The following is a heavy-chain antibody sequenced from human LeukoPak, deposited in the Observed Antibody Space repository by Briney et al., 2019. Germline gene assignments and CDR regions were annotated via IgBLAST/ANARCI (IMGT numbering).Heavy chain of an antibody. CDR1: GGSISSSSYY. CDR3: ARDASYNYDSSGYTL. CDR2: IYYSGST. V-gene: IGHV4-61*01. D-gene: IGHD3-22*01. J-gene: IGHJ4*02. Sequence: PSETLSLTCTVSGGSISSSSYYWSWIRQPPGKGLEWIGYIYYSGSTNYNPSLKSRVTISVDTSKNQFSLKLSSVTAADTAVYYCARDASYNYDSSGYTLWGQGTLVTVSS.